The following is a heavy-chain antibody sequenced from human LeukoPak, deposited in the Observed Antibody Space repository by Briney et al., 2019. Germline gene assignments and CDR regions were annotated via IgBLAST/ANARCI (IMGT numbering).Heavy chain of an antibody. J-gene: IGHJ4*02. CDR2: IYYSGST. D-gene: IGHD1-26*01. CDR1: GGSISSSSYY. V-gene: IGHV4-39*07. Sequence: PSETLSLTCTVSGGSISSSSYYWGWIRQPPGKGLEWIGSIYYSGSTYYNPSLKSRVTISVDTSKNQFSLKLSSVTAADTAVYYCARDRWGSYPCDYWGQGTLVTVSS. CDR3: ARDRWGSYPCDY.